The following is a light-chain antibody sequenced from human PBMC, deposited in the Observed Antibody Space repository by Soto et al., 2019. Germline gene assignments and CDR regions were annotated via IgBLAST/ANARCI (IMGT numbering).Light chain of an antibody. Sequence: AIQMTQSPSSLSASVGDRVTITCRASQGIRHYLGWYQQKPGKAPKLLIYAASSLQSGVPSRFSGSGSGTDFTLTISSLQPEDFPTYYCLQDYNYPLTFGGGTKVEIK. V-gene: IGKV1-6*01. CDR3: LQDYNYPLT. CDR1: QGIRHY. J-gene: IGKJ4*01. CDR2: AAS.